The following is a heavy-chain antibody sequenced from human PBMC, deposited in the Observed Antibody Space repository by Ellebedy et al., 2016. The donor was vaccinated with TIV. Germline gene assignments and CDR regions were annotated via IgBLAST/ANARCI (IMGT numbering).Heavy chain of an antibody. CDR2: FDPEDGET. Sequence: ASVKVSCKVSGYTLTELSIHWVRQAPGKGLEWMGGFDPEDGETIYAQKFQGRVTMTEDTSTDTAYMELSSLRSEDTAVYYCATEGQIYYYDSSGYSDAFDIWGQGTMVTVSS. CDR1: GYTLTELS. J-gene: IGHJ3*02. V-gene: IGHV1-24*01. CDR3: ATEGQIYYYDSSGYSDAFDI. D-gene: IGHD3-22*01.